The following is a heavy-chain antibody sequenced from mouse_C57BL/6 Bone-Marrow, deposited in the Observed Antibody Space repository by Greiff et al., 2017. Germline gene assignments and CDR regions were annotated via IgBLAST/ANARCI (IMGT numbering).Heavy chain of an antibody. D-gene: IGHD2-3*01. CDR3: ASLYDGYPFAY. V-gene: IGHV5-2*01. J-gene: IGHJ3*01. CDR1: EYEFPSHD. Sequence: EVKLMESGGGLVQPGESLKLSCESNEYEFPSHDMSWVRKTPEKRLELVAAINSDGGSTYYPDTMERRFIISRDNTKKTLYLQMSSLRSEDTALYYCASLYDGYPFAYWGQGTLVTVSA. CDR2: INSDGGST.